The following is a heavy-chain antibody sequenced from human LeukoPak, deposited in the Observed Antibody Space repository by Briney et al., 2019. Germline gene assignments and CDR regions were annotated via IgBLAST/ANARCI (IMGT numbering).Heavy chain of an antibody. Sequence: SGGSLRLSCAASGFTFSDYDMHWVRQAKGKGLEWVSAIGTAGDTYYTGSVKGRFTISRENAKNSLYLQMNSLRAGDTAVYYRARVAKERVGGVYYFDYWGQGTLVTVSS. J-gene: IGHJ4*02. CDR1: GFTFSDYD. CDR3: ARVAKERVGGVYYFDY. D-gene: IGHD1-1*01. CDR2: IGTAGDT. V-gene: IGHV3-13*01.